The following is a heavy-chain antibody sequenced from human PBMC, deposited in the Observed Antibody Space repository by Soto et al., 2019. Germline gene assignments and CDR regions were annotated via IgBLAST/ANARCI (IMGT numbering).Heavy chain of an antibody. J-gene: IGHJ6*02. D-gene: IGHD3-9*01. CDR1: GYSFTSYY. CDR3: ASPREATGSTRCGLHYYYYDMGV. V-gene: IGHV1-46*01. Sequence: GASVKVSCKASGYSFTSYYMHWVRQARGQELEWMGIINPSDGSTTYAQNFQGRVSMTRDTSTSTVYMELSSLRSDDTAVYYCASPREATGSTRCGLHYYYYDMGVWGQGTTVTVSS. CDR2: INPSDGST.